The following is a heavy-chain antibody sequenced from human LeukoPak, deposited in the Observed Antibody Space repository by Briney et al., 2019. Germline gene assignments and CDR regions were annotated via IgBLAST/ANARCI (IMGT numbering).Heavy chain of an antibody. CDR2: ISWNGGST. J-gene: IGHJ4*02. CDR3: ARDTPPWRADSSGYHPYYFDY. V-gene: IGHV3-20*04. D-gene: IGHD3-22*01. Sequence: GGSLRLSCAASGFTFDDYGMSWVRQAPGKGLEWVSGISWNGGSTGYADSVKGRFTISRDNAKNSLYLQMNSLRAEDTAVYYCARDTPPWRADSSGYHPYYFDYWGQGTLVTVSS. CDR1: GFTFDDYG.